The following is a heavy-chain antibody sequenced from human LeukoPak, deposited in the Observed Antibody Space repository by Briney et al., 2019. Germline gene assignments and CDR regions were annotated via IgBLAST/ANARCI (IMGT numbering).Heavy chain of an antibody. CDR3: ARGGGGKYYDFWSGEHGY. CDR2: ISYDGSNK. J-gene: IGHJ4*02. CDR1: GFTFSSYA. Sequence: PGRSLRLSCAASGFTFSSYAMHWVRQAPGKGLEWVAVISYDGSNKYYADSVKGRFTISRDNSKNTLYLQMNSLRAEDTAVYYCARGGGGKYYDFWSGEHGYWGQGTLVTVSS. D-gene: IGHD3-3*01. V-gene: IGHV3-30-3*01.